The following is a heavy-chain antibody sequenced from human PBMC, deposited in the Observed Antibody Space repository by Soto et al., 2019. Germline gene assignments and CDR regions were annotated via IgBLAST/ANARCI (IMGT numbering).Heavy chain of an antibody. CDR3: ARLGGYYQALAH. CDR1: GDSISPYY. D-gene: IGHD3-3*01. V-gene: IGHV4-59*08. J-gene: IGHJ4*02. CDR2: IYYAGST. Sequence: QVQLQESGPGLVRPSETLSLTCTVSGDSISPYYWAWIRQPPGKGLEWIGYIYYAGSTSYNPSLNSRATLSLDTSTNQFSLKLNSVTAADTAVYFGARLGGYYQALAHWGRGTLVTVSS.